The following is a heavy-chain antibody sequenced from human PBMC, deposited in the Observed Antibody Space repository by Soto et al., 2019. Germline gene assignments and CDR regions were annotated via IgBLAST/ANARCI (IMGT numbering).Heavy chain of an antibody. CDR2: IDPSDSYT. CDR1: GYSFTSYW. V-gene: IGHV5-10-1*01. CDR3: ASLGGYCSSTSCHLGYYYYGMDV. J-gene: IGHJ6*02. Sequence: PAGSLKISCKGSGYSFTSYWISWVRQMPGKGLEWMGRIDPSDSYTNYSPSFQGHVTISADKSISTAYLQWSSLKASDTAMYYCASLGGYCSSTSCHLGYYYYGMDVWGQGTTVTVSS. D-gene: IGHD2-2*01.